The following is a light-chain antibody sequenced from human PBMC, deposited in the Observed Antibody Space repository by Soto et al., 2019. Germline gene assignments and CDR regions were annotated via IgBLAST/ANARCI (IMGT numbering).Light chain of an antibody. CDR3: QQRNSWPLLT. CDR1: QSVKNY. CDR2: DIS. V-gene: IGKV3-11*01. J-gene: IGKJ4*01. Sequence: EIVLTQSPATLSLSPGERATLACRASQSVKNYLAWYQQKPGQAPRLLIYDISNRAAGVPVRFSGSGSGKDFTLTISRLEPEDFAVYYCQQRNSWPLLTFGGGTRVEL.